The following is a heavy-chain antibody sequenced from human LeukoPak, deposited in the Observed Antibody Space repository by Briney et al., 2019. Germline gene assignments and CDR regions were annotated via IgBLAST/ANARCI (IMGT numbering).Heavy chain of an antibody. Sequence: RGSLRLSCAASGFTFSSYEMNWVRQAPGKGLEWVSYISSSGSTIYYADSVKGRFTISRDNAKNSLYLQMNSLRAEDTAVYYCARGRGDYFDYWGQGTLVTVSS. D-gene: IGHD3-16*01. CDR1: GFTFSSYE. CDR3: ARGRGDYFDY. J-gene: IGHJ4*02. V-gene: IGHV3-48*03. CDR2: ISSSGSTI.